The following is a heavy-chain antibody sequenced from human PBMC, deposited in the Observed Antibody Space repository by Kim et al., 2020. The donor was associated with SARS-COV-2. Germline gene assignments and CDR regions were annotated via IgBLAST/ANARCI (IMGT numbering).Heavy chain of an antibody. V-gene: IGHV3-53*01. Sequence: SVKGRFTISRDNSKNTLYRQMNRLRAEDTGLYYCVRRPYGGRTSPRAFDIWGQGTMVTVSS. D-gene: IGHD2-15*01. CDR3: VRRPYGGRTSPRAFDI. J-gene: IGHJ3*02.